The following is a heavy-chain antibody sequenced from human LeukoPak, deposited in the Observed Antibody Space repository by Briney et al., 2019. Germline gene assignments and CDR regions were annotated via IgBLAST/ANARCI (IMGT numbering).Heavy chain of an antibody. CDR1: GFTFSSYA. D-gene: IGHD2-21*01. CDR3: AKPLYYSVGYFDY. Sequence: GGSLRLSCAASGFTFSSYAMSWVHQAPGKGLEWVSAISGSGGSTYYADSVKGRFTISRDNSKNTLYLQMNSLRAEDTAVYYCAKPLYYSVGYFDYWGQGTLVTVSS. CDR2: ISGSGGST. J-gene: IGHJ4*02. V-gene: IGHV3-23*01.